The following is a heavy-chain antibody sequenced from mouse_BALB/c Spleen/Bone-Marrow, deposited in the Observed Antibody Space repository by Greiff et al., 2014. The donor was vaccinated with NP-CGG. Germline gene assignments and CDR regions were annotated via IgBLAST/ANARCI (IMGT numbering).Heavy chain of an antibody. V-gene: IGHV5-6*01. CDR3: ARHQRYYAMDY. CDR1: GFTFSSYG. Sequence: ESGGDLVKPGGSLKLSCAASGFTFSSYGMSWGRQTPDKRLEWVATISSGGSNTYYPDSVKGRFTISRDNAKNTLYLQMSSRKSEDTAMYYCARHQRYYAMDYWGQGTSVTVSS. J-gene: IGHJ4*01. CDR2: ISSGGSNT.